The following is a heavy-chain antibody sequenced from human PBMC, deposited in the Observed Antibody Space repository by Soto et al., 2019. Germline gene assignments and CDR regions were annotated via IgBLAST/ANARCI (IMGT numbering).Heavy chain of an antibody. J-gene: IGHJ4*02. CDR2: IYYSGGT. CDR3: ARHNYGSGSTYFGS. Sequence: QVQLQESGPGLVKPSETLSLTCTVSGGSISSYYWSWIRQPPVKGLEWIGYIYYSGGTNYNPSLKSRVTTSVDTYKNQFSMKLNSMTAADTAVYYCARHNYGSGSTYFGSWGQGTLVTVSS. V-gene: IGHV4-59*08. CDR1: GGSISSYY. D-gene: IGHD3-10*01.